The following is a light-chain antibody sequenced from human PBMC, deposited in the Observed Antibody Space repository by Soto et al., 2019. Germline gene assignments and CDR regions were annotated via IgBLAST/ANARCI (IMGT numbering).Light chain of an antibody. V-gene: IGKV1-5*01. J-gene: IGKJ1*01. Sequence: DIQMTQSPSTLSASVGDRVTITCRASQSIKNWLAWYQQKPGKAPNLLISDASSLESGVPSRFSGSRSGTEYTLTIGSLQPEDFATYYCQQLNGSPWTFGQGTKVEI. CDR1: QSIKNW. CDR3: QQLNGSPWT. CDR2: DAS.